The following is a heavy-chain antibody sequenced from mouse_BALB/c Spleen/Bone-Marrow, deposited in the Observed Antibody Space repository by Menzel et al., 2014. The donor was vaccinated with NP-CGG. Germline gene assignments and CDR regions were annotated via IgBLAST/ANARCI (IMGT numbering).Heavy chain of an antibody. CDR3: AREGTFFAF. Sequence: VQLQQSGAELVKPGASVKLSCKSSGYTFTSYYMYWVKQRPGQGLEWIGGINPSNGGTNFNEKFKSKATLTVDKSSSTAYMQLCSLSSEDSAVYYCAREGTFFAFWGHRTLVTVSA. CDR2: INPSNGGT. CDR1: GYTFTSYY. D-gene: IGHD3-3*01. J-gene: IGHJ3*01. V-gene: IGHV1S81*02.